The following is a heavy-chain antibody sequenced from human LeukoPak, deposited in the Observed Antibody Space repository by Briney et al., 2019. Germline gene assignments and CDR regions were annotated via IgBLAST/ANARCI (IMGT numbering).Heavy chain of an antibody. D-gene: IGHD1-1*01. J-gene: IGHJ4*02. CDR1: GFTFSSYA. Sequence: PGGSLRLSCAASGFTFSSYAMSWVRQAPGKGLEWVSAISGSGGSTYYADSVKGRFTISRDNSKNTLYLQMSSLRAEDTAVYYCAKLVGKLERATPDYWGQGTLVTVSS. CDR3: AKLVGKLERATPDY. CDR2: ISGSGGST. V-gene: IGHV3-23*01.